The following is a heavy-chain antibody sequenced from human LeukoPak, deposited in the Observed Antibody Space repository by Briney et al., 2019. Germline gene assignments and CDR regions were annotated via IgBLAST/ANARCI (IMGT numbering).Heavy chain of an antibody. Sequence: ASVKVSCKASGYTFTSYDINWVRQATGQGLEWMGWMNPNSGNTGYAQKFQGRVTMTRNTSISTAYMELSSLRSEDTAVYYCARINRIAAAGPQKYYYYYYYMDVWGKGTTVTISS. D-gene: IGHD6-13*01. CDR1: GYTFTSYD. CDR3: ARINRIAAAGPQKYYYYYYYMDV. CDR2: MNPNSGNT. V-gene: IGHV1-8*01. J-gene: IGHJ6*03.